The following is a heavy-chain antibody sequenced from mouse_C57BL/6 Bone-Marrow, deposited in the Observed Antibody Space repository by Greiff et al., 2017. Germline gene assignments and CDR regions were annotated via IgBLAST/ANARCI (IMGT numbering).Heavy chain of an antibody. CDR2: IYPGDGDT. D-gene: IGHD1-1*01. V-gene: IGHV1-80*01. CDR3: AIWGYYGSSLYWYFDV. J-gene: IGHJ1*03. CDR1: GYAFSSYW. Sequence: VQLQQSGAELVKPGASVKISCKASGYAFSSYWMNWVKQRPGKGLEWIGQIYPGDGDTNYNGKFKGKATLTADKSSSTAYMQLSSLTSEDSAVYFCAIWGYYGSSLYWYFDVWGTGTTVTVSS.